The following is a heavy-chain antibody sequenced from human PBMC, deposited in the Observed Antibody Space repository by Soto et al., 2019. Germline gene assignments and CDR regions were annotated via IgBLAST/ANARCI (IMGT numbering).Heavy chain of an antibody. D-gene: IGHD3-16*02. CDR2: IRSKAYGGTT. Sequence: GGSLRLSCTASGFTFGDYAMSWFRQAPGKGLEWVGFIRSKAYGGTTEYAASVKGRFTISRDDSKSIAYLQMNSLKTEDTAVYYCTRVSPLGELSLGYYYYGMDVWGQGTTVTVSS. J-gene: IGHJ6*02. CDR1: GFTFGDYA. V-gene: IGHV3-49*03. CDR3: TRVSPLGELSLGYYYYGMDV.